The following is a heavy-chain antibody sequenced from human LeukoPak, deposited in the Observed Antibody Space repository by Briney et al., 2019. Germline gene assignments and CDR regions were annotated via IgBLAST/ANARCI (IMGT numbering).Heavy chain of an antibody. D-gene: IGHD3-22*01. V-gene: IGHV4-34*01. CDR3: ARVAYDSSGSRAFDI. Sequence: PSETLPLTCAVYGGSFSGYYWSWIRQPPGKGLEWIGEINHSGSTNYNPSLRSRVTISVDTSKNQFSLKLSSVTAADTAVYYCARVAYDSSGSRAFDIWGQGTMVTVSS. J-gene: IGHJ3*02. CDR1: GGSFSGYY. CDR2: INHSGST.